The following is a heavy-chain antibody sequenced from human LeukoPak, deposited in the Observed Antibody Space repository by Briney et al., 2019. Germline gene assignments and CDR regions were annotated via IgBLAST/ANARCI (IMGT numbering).Heavy chain of an antibody. D-gene: IGHD3-22*01. CDR3: ARVHVNSGYYFGDAFDI. J-gene: IGHJ3*02. CDR2: IYHSGST. CDR1: GYSITRGSY. Sequence: SETLSLTCTVSGYSITRGSYWGWIRQPPGKGLEWIANIYHSGSTYYNPSLKSRVTISVDTSKNQFSLKLSSVTAADTAIYYCARVHVNSGYYFGDAFDIWGQGTMVTVSS. V-gene: IGHV4-38-2*02.